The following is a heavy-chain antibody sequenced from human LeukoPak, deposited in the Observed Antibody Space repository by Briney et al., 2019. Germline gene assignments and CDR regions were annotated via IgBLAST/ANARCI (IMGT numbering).Heavy chain of an antibody. D-gene: IGHD4-17*01. CDR2: INHSGST. Sequence: SETLSLTCAVYGGSFSGYYWSWIRQPPGTGLEWIGEINHSGSTNYNPSLKSRVTISVDTSKNQFSLKLSSVTAADTAVYYCARGVENMTTVTLDYWGQGTLVTVSS. J-gene: IGHJ4*02. CDR3: ARGVENMTTVTLDY. CDR1: GGSFSGYY. V-gene: IGHV4-34*01.